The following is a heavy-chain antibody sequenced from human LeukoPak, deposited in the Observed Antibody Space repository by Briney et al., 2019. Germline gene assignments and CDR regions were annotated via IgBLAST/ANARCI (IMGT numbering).Heavy chain of an antibody. Sequence: SETLSLTCTVSGGSISSYYWSWIRQPAGKGLEWIGYIYYSGSTNYNPSLKSRVTISVDTSKNQFSLKLSSVTAADTAVYYCASSIAVAGTGSPSLDYWGQGTLVTVSS. D-gene: IGHD6-19*01. CDR2: IYYSGST. J-gene: IGHJ4*02. CDR1: GGSISSYY. CDR3: ASSIAVAGTGSPSLDY. V-gene: IGHV4-59*01.